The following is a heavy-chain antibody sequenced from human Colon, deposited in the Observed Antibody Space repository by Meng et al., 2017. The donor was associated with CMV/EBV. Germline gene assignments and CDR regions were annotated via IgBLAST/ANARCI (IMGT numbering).Heavy chain of an antibody. CDR3: ARDLGAGYNWNYGYNWFDP. CDR2: IYHSGST. CDR1: GGAIRISNG. J-gene: IGHJ5*02. D-gene: IGHD1-7*01. Sequence: SRPGLRTPLGPLSPPCAFCGGAIRISNGWGWVRQPPGKGLEWIGEIYHSGSTNYNLSLKSRVTISVDKSKNQFSLKLSSVTAADSAVYYCARDLGAGYNWNYGYNWFDPWGQGTLVTVSS. V-gene: IGHV4-4*03.